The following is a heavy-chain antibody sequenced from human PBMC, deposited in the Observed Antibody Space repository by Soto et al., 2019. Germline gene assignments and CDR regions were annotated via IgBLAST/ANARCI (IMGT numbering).Heavy chain of an antibody. CDR3: ARDPRLAAYCGGDCYLNYYGMDV. V-gene: IGHV3-33*01. D-gene: IGHD2-21*02. CDR2: IWYDGSNK. Sequence: GGSLRLSCAASGFSFSSSGMHWVRQAPGKGLEWVAVIWYDGSNKYYADSVKGRFTISRDNSKNTLYLQMNSLRAEDTAVYYCARDPRLAAYCGGDCYLNYYGMDVWGQGTTVTVSS. J-gene: IGHJ6*02. CDR1: GFSFSSSG.